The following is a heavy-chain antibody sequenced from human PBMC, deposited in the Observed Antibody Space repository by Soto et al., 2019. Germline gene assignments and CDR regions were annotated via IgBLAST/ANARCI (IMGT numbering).Heavy chain of an antibody. V-gene: IGHV3-74*01. Sequence: VGSLRLSCAASGFSFSNSWMDWVRQTPGKGLVWVSRINSDGSTTNYADSVKGRFTISRDSAKNTLYLQMNSLRAEDTAVYYCARGNYYSMDVWGQGTTVTVSS. CDR3: ARGNYYSMDV. CDR2: INSDGSTT. CDR1: GFSFSNSW. J-gene: IGHJ6*02.